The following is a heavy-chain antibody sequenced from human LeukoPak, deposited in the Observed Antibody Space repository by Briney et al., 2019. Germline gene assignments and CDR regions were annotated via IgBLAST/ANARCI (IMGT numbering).Heavy chain of an antibody. V-gene: IGHV4-34*01. J-gene: IGHJ4*02. CDR1: GGSFSGYY. CDR2: INHSGST. D-gene: IGHD2-2*01. Sequence: KPSETMSLTCAVYGGSFSGYYWSWIRQPPGKGLEWIGEINHSGSTNYNPSLKSRVTISVDRSKNQFSLKLNSVTAADTAVYYCARTRLGYCSSTSCYVFDYWGQGTLVIVSS. CDR3: ARTRLGYCSSTSCYVFDY.